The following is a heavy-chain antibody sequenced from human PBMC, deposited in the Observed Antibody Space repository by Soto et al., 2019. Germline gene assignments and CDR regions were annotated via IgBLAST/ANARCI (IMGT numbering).Heavy chain of an antibody. D-gene: IGHD3-22*01. CDR1: GFTFSSYE. J-gene: IGHJ3*02. CDR2: ISSSGSTI. V-gene: IGHV3-48*03. CDR3: ARDEYYYDSSGYYPDAFDI. Sequence: PGGSLRLSCAASGFTFSSYEMNWVRQAPGKGLEWVSYISSSGSTIYYADSVKGRFTISRDNAKNSLYLQMNSLRAEDTAVYYCARDEYYYDSSGYYPDAFDIWGQGTMVTVSS.